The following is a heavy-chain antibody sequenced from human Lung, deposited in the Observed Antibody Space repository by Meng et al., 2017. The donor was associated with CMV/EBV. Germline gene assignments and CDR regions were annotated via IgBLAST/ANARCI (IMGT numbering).Heavy chain of an antibody. CDR1: GFTFSDAQ. Sequence: SXAASGFTFSDAQMNWVRQAPGKGLEWVGRIKNKTDGGTTDYAAYVKGRFTIPRDDPKNTLSLQMNSLKTEDTAVYFCATGGYSSGWECWGQGTXVTVSS. J-gene: IGHJ4*02. V-gene: IGHV3-15*05. CDR3: ATGGYSSGWEC. CDR2: IKNKTDGGTT. D-gene: IGHD6-19*01.